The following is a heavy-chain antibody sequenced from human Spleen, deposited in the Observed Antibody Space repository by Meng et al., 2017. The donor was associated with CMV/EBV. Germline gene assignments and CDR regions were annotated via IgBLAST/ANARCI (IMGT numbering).Heavy chain of an antibody. CDR3: ARGVGY. CDR2: INHSGST. V-gene: IGHV4-34*01. J-gene: IGHJ4*02. Sequence: QLQLQQWGAGLVKPSETLSLTCAVYGGSFSGYYWSWIRQPPGKGLEWIGEINHSGSTNYNPSLKSRVTISVDTSKNQFSLKLSSVTAADTAVYYCARGVGYWGQGTLVTVSS. CDR1: GGSFSGYY.